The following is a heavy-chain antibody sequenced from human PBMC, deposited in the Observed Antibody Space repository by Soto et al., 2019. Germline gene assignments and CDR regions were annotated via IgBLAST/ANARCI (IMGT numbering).Heavy chain of an antibody. CDR1: GGTFSSYT. D-gene: IGHD5-18*01. Sequence: QVQLVQSGAEVKKPGSSVKVSCKASGGTFSSYTISWVRQAPGQGLEWMGRIIPILGIANYAQKFQGRVTITADKSTSTAYMELSSLRSEDTAVYYRARDPPEYSYGYLDYWGQGTLVTVSS. CDR2: IIPILGIA. CDR3: ARDPPEYSYGYLDY. V-gene: IGHV1-69*08. J-gene: IGHJ4*02.